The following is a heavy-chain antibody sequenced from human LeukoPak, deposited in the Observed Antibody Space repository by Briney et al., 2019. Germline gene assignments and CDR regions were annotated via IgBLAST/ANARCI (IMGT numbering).Heavy chain of an antibody. Sequence: GGSLRLSCAASGFTVSSNYMSWVRQAPGKGPEWVSVIYSGGSTYYADSVKGRFTISRDNSKNTLHLQMNSLRAEDTAVYYCAREIYGDYRRFDYWGQGTLVTVSS. CDR1: GFTVSSNY. V-gene: IGHV3-53*01. CDR3: AREIYGDYRRFDY. CDR2: IYSGGST. J-gene: IGHJ4*02. D-gene: IGHD4-17*01.